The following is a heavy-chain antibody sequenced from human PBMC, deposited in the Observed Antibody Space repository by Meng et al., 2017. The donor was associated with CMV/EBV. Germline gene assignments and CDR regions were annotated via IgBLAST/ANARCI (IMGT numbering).Heavy chain of an antibody. V-gene: IGHV3-66*01. D-gene: IGHD2-21*01. CDR1: GFTVSGNY. J-gene: IGHJ4*02. Sequence: EVRRVGVGVGWGQPGECLSPSGAVSGFTVSGNYMSWVRQAPGKGLEWVSVIYSGGSTYYADSVKGRFTISRDNSKNTLYLQMNSLRAEDTAVYYCARGNIVGDYWGQGTLVTVSS. CDR3: ARGNIVGDY. CDR2: IYSGGST.